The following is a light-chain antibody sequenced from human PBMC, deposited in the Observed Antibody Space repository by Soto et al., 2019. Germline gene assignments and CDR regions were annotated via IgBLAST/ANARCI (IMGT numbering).Light chain of an antibody. J-gene: IGKJ1*01. V-gene: IGKV1-5*03. Sequence: DIQMTQSPSTLSSSLGDRVTLTCRASQSVSSWFAWYQQKPGKAPKLLIYKASSLESGVPSRLSGSGSGTEFTLTISSLQPDDFATYYCQQYNSYRTFGQGAKVDIK. CDR2: KAS. CDR1: QSVSSW. CDR3: QQYNSYRT.